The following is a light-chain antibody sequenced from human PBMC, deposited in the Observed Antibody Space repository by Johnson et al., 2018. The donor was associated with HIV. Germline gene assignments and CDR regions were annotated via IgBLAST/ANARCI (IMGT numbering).Light chain of an antibody. J-gene: IGLJ1*01. CDR2: KNN. V-gene: IGLV1-51*02. CDR3: GTWVPSLSAGGV. Sequence: QSVLTQPPSVSAAPGQKVTISCSGSSSTIGNNYVSWYQVLPGTGPKLLIYKNNERPSGIPDRFSGSKSGTSATLGITGLQTGDEADYYCGTWVPSLSAGGVYGTGTKVTVL. CDR1: SSTIGNNY.